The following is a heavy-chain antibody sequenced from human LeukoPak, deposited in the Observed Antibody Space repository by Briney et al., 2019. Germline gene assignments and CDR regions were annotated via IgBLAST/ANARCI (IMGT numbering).Heavy chain of an antibody. V-gene: IGHV4-31*03. CDR3: ARESHDIVPGRNYSFDY. D-gene: IGHD3-9*01. Sequence: PSETLSLTCSVSGGSISSVGYYWSWIRQYPGKGLEWIGYIYYSGTTYYNPSLESRVAILLDTSKNQFSLKLTSVTVADTAVYYCARESHDIVPGRNYSFDYWGQGTLVTVSS. CDR2: IYYSGTT. J-gene: IGHJ4*02. CDR1: GGSISSVGYY.